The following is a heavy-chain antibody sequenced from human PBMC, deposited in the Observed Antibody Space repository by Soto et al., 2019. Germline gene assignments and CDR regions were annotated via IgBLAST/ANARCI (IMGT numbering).Heavy chain of an antibody. V-gene: IGHV4-59*08. CDR2: IYYAGST. J-gene: IGHJ6*02. CDR1: GGSMSPNY. Sequence: SETLSLTCTVSGGSMSPNYWSWFRQPPGRGLEWVGYIYYAGSTSYNPSLKSRVTISLETSKSQFSLRLSSVTAADTAVYYCARVQTASYYYYAMDVWGQGTTVTVSS. CDR3: ARVQTASYYYYAMDV.